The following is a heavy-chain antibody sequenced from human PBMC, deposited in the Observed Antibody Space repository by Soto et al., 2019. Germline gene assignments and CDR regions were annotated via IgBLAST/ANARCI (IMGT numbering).Heavy chain of an antibody. Sequence: VGSLRLSCAASGFTFSSYEMNWVRQAPGKGLEWVSYISSSGSTIYYADPVKGRFTISRDNAKDSLYLQMNSLRAEDTAVYYCARIAAHFYGMDVWGQGTTVTVSS. J-gene: IGHJ6*02. CDR1: GFTFSSYE. D-gene: IGHD6-6*01. V-gene: IGHV3-48*03. CDR2: ISSSGSTI. CDR3: ARIAAHFYGMDV.